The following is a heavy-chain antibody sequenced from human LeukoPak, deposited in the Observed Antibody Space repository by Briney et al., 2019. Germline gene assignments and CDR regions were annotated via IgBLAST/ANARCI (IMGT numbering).Heavy chain of an antibody. J-gene: IGHJ5*02. CDR2: IYSGGST. Sequence: GGSLRLSCAASGFTVSSDYMSWVRQAPGKGLEWVSVIYSGGSTYYADSVKGRFTISRDNSKNTLYLQMNSLRAEDTAVYYCARELPSIVVVPAAIIGWFDPWGQGTLVTVSS. V-gene: IGHV3-53*01. D-gene: IGHD2-2*01. CDR1: GFTVSSDY. CDR3: ARELPSIVVVPAAIIGWFDP.